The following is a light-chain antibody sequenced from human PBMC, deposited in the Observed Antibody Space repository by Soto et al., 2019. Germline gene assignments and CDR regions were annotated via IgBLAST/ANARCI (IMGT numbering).Light chain of an antibody. CDR1: SSNIGAGYD. J-gene: IGLJ2*01. CDR3: QSYDSSLSGSDVV. V-gene: IGLV1-40*01. CDR2: GNS. Sequence: QSVLTHPPSVSGAPGQRVTISCTGSSSNIGAGYDVHWYQQLPGTAPKLLIYGNSNRPSGVPDRFSGSKSGTSASLAITGLQAEDEADYYCQSYDSSLSGSDVVFGGGTKVTVL.